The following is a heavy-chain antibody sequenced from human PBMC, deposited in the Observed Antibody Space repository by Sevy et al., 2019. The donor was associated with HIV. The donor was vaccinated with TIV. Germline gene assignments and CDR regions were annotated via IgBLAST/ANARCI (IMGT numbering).Heavy chain of an antibody. CDR3: ARGHLTSDLSPH. V-gene: IGHV3-53*01. CDR2: FDSRGTT. CDR1: GFTVSNNY. Sequence: GGSLRLSCAASGFTVSNNYMSWVRQAPGKGLECVSVFDSRGTTYYAGSVRGRFTISRDNSKNTVYLQMSSLRVEDTALYYCARGHLTSDLSPHWGQGTLVTVSS. D-gene: IGHD4-17*01. J-gene: IGHJ4*02.